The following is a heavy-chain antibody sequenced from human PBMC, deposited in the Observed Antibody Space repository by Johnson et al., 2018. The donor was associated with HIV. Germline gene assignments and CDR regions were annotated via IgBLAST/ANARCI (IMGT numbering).Heavy chain of an antibody. J-gene: IGHJ3*02. D-gene: IGHD2-2*01. Sequence: VQLVESGGGLVKPGGSLRLSCAASRFTFSDYYMSWIRQTPGKGLEWVSYISSSDGRTYYADSVKGRFTISRDGSKNTLFLQMNSLRAEDTAVYYCARRCSSSSCSHGAFDIWGQGTVVTVSS. CDR2: ISSSDGRT. V-gene: IGHV3-11*01. CDR3: ARRCSSSSCSHGAFDI. CDR1: RFTFSDYY.